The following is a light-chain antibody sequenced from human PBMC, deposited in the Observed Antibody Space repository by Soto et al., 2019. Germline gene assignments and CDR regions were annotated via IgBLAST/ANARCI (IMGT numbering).Light chain of an antibody. J-gene: IGLJ1*01. CDR2: EVS. V-gene: IGLV2-14*01. Sequence: QSALTQPASVSGSPGQSITISCTGTSSDIGYYNYVSWYQHHPGKAPKLIIYEVSNRPSGVSNRFSGSKSGNTASLTISGLQAEDEADYYSTSYTLTSTLHVFGTGTKVTVL. CDR1: SSDIGYYNY. CDR3: TSYTLTSTLHV.